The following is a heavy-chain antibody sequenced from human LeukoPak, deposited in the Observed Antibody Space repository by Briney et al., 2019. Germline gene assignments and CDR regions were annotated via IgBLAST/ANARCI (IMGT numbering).Heavy chain of an antibody. CDR1: GGSISSGDYY. CDR3: ARDRSGSSPYFDY. J-gene: IGHJ4*02. D-gene: IGHD1-26*01. CDR2: IYYSGST. V-gene: IGHV4-30-4*01. Sequence: SETLSLTCTVSGGSISSGDYYWSWTRQPPGKGLEWIGYIYYSGSTYYNPSLKSRVTISVDTSKNQFSLKLSSVTAADTAVYYCARDRSGSSPYFDYWSQGTLVTVSS.